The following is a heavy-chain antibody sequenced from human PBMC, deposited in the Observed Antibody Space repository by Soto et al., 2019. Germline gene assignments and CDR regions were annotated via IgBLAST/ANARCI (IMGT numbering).Heavy chain of an antibody. CDR1: GGSFSGYY. D-gene: IGHD2-15*01. Sequence: SETLSLTCAVYGGSFSGYYWSWIRQPPGKGLEWIGEINHSGSTNYNPSLKSRVTISVDTSKNQFSLKLSSVTAADTAVYYCARGAHDGYCSGGSCYRHYYYYYYYMDVWGKGTTVTVSS. J-gene: IGHJ6*03. V-gene: IGHV4-34*01. CDR2: INHSGST. CDR3: ARGAHDGYCSGGSCYRHYYYYYYYMDV.